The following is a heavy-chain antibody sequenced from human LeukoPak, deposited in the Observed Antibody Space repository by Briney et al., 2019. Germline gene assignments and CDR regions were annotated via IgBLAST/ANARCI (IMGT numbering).Heavy chain of an antibody. CDR3: VCRIGGAPQ. J-gene: IGHJ4*02. D-gene: IGHD1-26*01. CDR1: GFTVSNNY. Sequence: GRSLRLSCAASGFTVSNNYMSWVRQAPGKGLEWVSVIYSGGSTYYADSAKGRFTISRDNSKNTLYLQMNSLRADDTAVYYCVCRIGGAPQWGQGTLVTVSS. CDR2: IYSGGST. V-gene: IGHV3-53*01.